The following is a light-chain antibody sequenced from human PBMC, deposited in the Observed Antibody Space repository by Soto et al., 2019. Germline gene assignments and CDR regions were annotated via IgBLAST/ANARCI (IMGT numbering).Light chain of an antibody. CDR2: KGT. CDR1: SSDVGAYNS. V-gene: IGLV2-23*01. CDR3: CSSAHESTYV. J-gene: IGLJ1*01. Sequence: QSVLAQPASVSGSPGQSITISCTGTSSDVGAYNSVSWYQQHPHKAPQVIIYKGTQRPSGVSNRFSGSTSGNAASLTISGLQADDEAAYFCCSSAHESTYVLGSGTKVT.